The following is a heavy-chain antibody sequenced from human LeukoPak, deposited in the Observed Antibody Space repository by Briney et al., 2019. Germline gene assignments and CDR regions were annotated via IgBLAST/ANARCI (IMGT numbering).Heavy chain of an antibody. Sequence: SETLSLTCAVYGGSFSGYYWSWIRQPPGKGLEWIGEINHSGSTNHNPSLKSRVTISVDTFKNQFSLKLSSVTAADTAVYYCARGSGYSYGYHYWGQGTLVTVSS. D-gene: IGHD5-18*01. CDR2: INHSGST. CDR1: GGSFSGYY. J-gene: IGHJ4*02. V-gene: IGHV4-34*01. CDR3: ARGSGYSYGYHY.